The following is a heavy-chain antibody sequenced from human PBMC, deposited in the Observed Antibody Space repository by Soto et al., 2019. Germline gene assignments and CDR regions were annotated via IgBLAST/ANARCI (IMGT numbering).Heavy chain of an antibody. D-gene: IGHD2-21*02. V-gene: IGHV1-46*01. CDR2: INPSGGRT. J-gene: IGHJ4*02. CDR1: GYILSSYN. Sequence: ASVKVSCKASGYILSSYNMHWVRQAPGQGLEWMGIINPSGGRTSYAQKFQDRVTMTRDTSTSTVYMELSSLRSDDTAVYYCARTYCAAHCPRRDIHYSGQATLVTVSS. CDR3: ARTYCAAHCPRRDIHY.